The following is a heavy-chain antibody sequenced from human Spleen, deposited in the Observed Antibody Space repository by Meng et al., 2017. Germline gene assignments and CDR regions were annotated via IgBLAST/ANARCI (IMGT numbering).Heavy chain of an antibody. J-gene: IGHJ4*02. D-gene: IGHD2-2*01. CDR3: APDPPLEGSSTSC. Sequence: QGPLVQSGAELTNPGSSGKVSCKASGGTSSSFAITWVRQAPGQGLEWMGGIIPSFGAANYPQKFQGRLTITADKATRTSYMELSSLRSEDTAVYYCAPDPPLEGSSTSCWGQGTLVTVSS. CDR2: IIPSFGAA. CDR1: GGTSSSFA. V-gene: IGHV1-69*06.